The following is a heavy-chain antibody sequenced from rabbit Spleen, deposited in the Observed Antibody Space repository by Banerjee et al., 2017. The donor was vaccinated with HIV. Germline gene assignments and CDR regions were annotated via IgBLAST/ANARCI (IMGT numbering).Heavy chain of an antibody. Sequence: QQQLEESGGGLVKPGGTLTLTCTASGFSFSNKAVMCWVRQAPGKGLEWIACIYTTGTWTYYASWAKGRFTISNTSSTTVALQMTSLTAADTATYFCARVSSDWTYLNLWGPGTLVTVS. CDR2: IYTTGTWT. D-gene: IGHD8-1*01. J-gene: IGHJ4*01. CDR1: GFSFSNKAV. V-gene: IGHV1S45*01. CDR3: ARVSSDWTYLNL.